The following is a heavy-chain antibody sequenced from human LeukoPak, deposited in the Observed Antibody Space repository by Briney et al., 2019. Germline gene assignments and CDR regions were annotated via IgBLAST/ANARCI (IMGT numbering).Heavy chain of an antibody. CDR3: ARGDRYCTNGVCLYGMDV. V-gene: IGHV3-33*01. CDR1: GFTFSSYG. CDR2: IWYDGSNK. Sequence: GGSLRLSCAASGFTFSSYGMHWVRQAPGKGLEWVAVIWYDGSNKYYADSVKGRFTISRDNSKNTLYLQMNSLRAEDTAVYYCARGDRYCTNGVCLYGMDVWGQGTTVTVSS. J-gene: IGHJ6*02. D-gene: IGHD2-8*01.